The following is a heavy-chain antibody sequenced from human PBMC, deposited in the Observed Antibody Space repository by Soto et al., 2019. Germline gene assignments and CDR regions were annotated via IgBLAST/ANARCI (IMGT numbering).Heavy chain of an antibody. CDR1: GGTFSSYA. CDR2: IIPIFGTA. D-gene: IGHD3-3*01. CDR3: ARDYAFWSAYGPNGMDV. V-gene: IGHV1-69*05. J-gene: IGHJ6*02. Sequence: QVQLVQSGAGVKKPGSSVKVSCKASGGTFSSYAISWVRQAPGQGLEWMGGIIPIFGTANYAQKFQGRVRITSDESTSTAYMVLCSLRSEDTAVYYCARDYAFWSAYGPNGMDVWGPGTTVTVSS.